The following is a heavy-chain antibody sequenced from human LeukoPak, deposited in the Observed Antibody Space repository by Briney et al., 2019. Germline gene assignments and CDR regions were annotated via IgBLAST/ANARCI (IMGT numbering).Heavy chain of an antibody. J-gene: IGHJ4*02. V-gene: IGHV4-39*01. CDR2: IFYSGST. CDR3: ARRYAVRGVIIRAKGYYFDY. D-gene: IGHD3-10*01. Sequence: SETLSLTCTVSGGSISTSNYYWGWIRQPPGKGLEWIGNIFYSGSTYYSPSLRSRVTISVDTSKNQFSLKLSSVTAADTAVYYCARRYAVRGVIIRAKGYYFDYWGQGTLVTVSS. CDR1: GGSISTSNYY.